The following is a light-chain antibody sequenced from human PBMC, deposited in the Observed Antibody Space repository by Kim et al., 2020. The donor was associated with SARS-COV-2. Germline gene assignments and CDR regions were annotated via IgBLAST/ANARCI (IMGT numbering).Light chain of an antibody. Sequence: LAVSAGQRATLSCTASQGVSTSLAWYQQQPGQAPKLLIYDASKRATGIPARFSGSGSGTDFTLTISSLQPEDFAVYFCQQRSNWLTFGGGTKLEI. V-gene: IGKV3-11*01. CDR2: DAS. CDR3: QQRSNWLT. CDR1: QGVSTS. J-gene: IGKJ4*01.